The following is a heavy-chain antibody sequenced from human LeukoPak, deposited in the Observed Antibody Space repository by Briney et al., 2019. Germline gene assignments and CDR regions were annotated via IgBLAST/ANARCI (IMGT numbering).Heavy chain of an antibody. V-gene: IGHV3-53*01. CDR2: TSIGGTT. D-gene: IGHD3-22*01. Sequence: GGSLRFSCAASGFTVSTNYMSWVRQVSGEGLVFVSLTSIGGTTDYADSVKGRFTISSDNSKNTLYLQMNSLRAEDTAVYYCAREEYIKRHYDSSGYKGAFDIWGQGTMVTVSS. CDR1: GFTVSTNY. J-gene: IGHJ3*02. CDR3: AREEYIKRHYDSSGYKGAFDI.